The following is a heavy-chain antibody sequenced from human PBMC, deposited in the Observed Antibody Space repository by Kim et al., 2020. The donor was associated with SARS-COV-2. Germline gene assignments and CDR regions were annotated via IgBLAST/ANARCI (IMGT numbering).Heavy chain of an antibody. CDR1: GYTLTELS. J-gene: IGHJ3*02. CDR2: FDPEDGET. CDR3: ATVGRGYYYDSSAQSAFDI. V-gene: IGHV1-24*01. Sequence: ASVKVSCKVSGYTLTELSMHWVRQAPGKGLEWMGGFDPEDGETIYAQKFQGRVTMTEDTSTDTAYMELSSLRSEDTTVYYCATVGRGYYYDSSAQSAFDIWGQGTMVTVSS. D-gene: IGHD3-22*01.